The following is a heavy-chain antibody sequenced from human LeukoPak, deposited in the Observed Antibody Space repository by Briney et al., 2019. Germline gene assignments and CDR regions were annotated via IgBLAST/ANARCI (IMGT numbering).Heavy chain of an antibody. CDR1: GFTFSNYG. Sequence: GGSLTLSCAASGFTFSNYGMHWVRQAPGKGLEWVTFIWHGGSKKYYADSMKGRFTISRDNSKYTLYLQMNSLRAEDTALYYCAKDGVGPNDYHAFDNWGQGTMVTVSS. CDR2: IWHGGSKK. J-gene: IGHJ3*02. V-gene: IGHV3-30*02. CDR3: AKDGVGPNDYHAFDN. D-gene: IGHD4-11*01.